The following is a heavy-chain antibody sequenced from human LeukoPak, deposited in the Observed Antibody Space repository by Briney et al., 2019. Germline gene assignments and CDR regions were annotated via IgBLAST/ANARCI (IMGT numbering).Heavy chain of an antibody. CDR1: GGSISSYY. J-gene: IGHJ6*03. CDR2: IYYSGSA. Sequence: SETLSLTCTLSGGSISSYYWSWIRQPPGKGLEWIGYIYYSGSAIYNPSLKSRVTISVDTSKNQFSLKLSSVTAADTAVYYCARGGYYYYYYYMDVWGKGTTVTVSS. CDR3: ARGGYYYYYYYMDV. V-gene: IGHV4-59*01.